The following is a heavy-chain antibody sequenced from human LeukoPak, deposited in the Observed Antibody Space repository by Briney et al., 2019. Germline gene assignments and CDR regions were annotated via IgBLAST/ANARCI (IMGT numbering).Heavy chain of an antibody. CDR2: ISGSGGST. CDR1: GFAFSSYA. V-gene: IGHV3-23*01. J-gene: IGHJ4*02. CDR3: AKDPYYYDSSGYYYPTFFDY. D-gene: IGHD3-22*01. Sequence: PGGSLKLSCAASGFAFSSYAMSWVRQAPGKGLEWVSAISGSGGSTYYADSVKGRFTISRDNSKNTLYLQMNSLRAEDTAVYYCAKDPYYYDSSGYYYPTFFDYWGQGILVTVSS.